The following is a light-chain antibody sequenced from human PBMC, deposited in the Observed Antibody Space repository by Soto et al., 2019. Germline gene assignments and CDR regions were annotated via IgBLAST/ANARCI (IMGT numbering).Light chain of an antibody. CDR3: EQYGSTPLT. CDR1: QSVANNY. V-gene: IGKV3-20*01. CDR2: DAS. Sequence: EIVLTQSPGTLSLSPEERATLSCRARQSVANNYLAWYQQKPGQAPRFLIYDASSRATGIPDRFSGSGSGTDFTLTNSRLEPEDFAVYYCEQYGSTPLTFGGGTKVEIK. J-gene: IGKJ4*01.